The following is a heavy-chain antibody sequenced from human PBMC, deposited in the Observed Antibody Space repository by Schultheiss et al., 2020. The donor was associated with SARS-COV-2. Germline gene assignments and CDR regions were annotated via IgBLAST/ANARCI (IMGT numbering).Heavy chain of an antibody. CDR2: ISYDGSNK. D-gene: IGHD2/OR15-2a*01. J-gene: IGHJ4*02. CDR3: AKETPTYYFDY. Sequence: GGSLRLSCAASGFTFSSYGMHWVRQAPGKGLEWVAVISYDGSNKYYADSVKGRFTISRDNSKNTLYLQMNSLRAEDTAVYYCAKETPTYYFDYWGQGTLVTVSS. CDR1: GFTFSSYG. V-gene: IGHV3-30*18.